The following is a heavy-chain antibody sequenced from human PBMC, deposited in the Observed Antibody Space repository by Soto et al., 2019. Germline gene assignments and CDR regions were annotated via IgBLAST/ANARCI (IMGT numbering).Heavy chain of an antibody. Sequence: EVQLLESGGDLVQPGGSLRLSCAASGITFSTYAMSWVRQAPGKGLEWVLSITSSGDTYYADSVKGRFTISRDNSKNTLYVQMNSLRAEDTAVYYCAKGRTSGWYEWDYWGQGDLVTVSS. CDR3: AKGRTSGWYEWDY. V-gene: IGHV3-23*01. CDR1: GITFSTYA. CDR2: ITSSGDT. D-gene: IGHD6-19*01. J-gene: IGHJ4*02.